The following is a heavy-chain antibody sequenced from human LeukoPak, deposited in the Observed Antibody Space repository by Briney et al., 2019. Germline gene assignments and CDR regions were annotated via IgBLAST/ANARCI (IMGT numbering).Heavy chain of an antibody. J-gene: IGHJ6*02. CDR3: ARGGREDGGYYYGMDV. CDR2: IYYSGST. Sequence: PSETLSLTCIVSGGSISSYYWSWIRQPPGKGLEWIGYIYYSGSTNYNPSLKSRVTISVDTSKNQFSLKLSSVTAADTAVYYCARGGREDGGYYYGMDVWGQGTTVTVSS. V-gene: IGHV4-59*01. CDR1: GGSISSYY. D-gene: IGHD1-26*01.